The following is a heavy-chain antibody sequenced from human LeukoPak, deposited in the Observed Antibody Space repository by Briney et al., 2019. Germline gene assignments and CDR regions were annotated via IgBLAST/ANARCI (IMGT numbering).Heavy chain of an antibody. V-gene: IGHV1-3*01. Sequence: ASVKVSCKASGYTFTSYAMHWVRQAPGQRLEWMGWINAGNGNTKYSQKFQGRVTITRDTSASTAYMELSSLRSEDTAVYYCAGDLGGEEWEPFDYWGQGTLVTVSS. CDR3: AGDLGGEEWEPFDY. J-gene: IGHJ4*02. D-gene: IGHD1-26*01. CDR1: GYTFTSYA. CDR2: INAGNGNT.